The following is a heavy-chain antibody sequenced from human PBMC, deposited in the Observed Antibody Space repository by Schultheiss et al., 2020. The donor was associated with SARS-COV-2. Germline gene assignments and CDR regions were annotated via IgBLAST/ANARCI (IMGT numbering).Heavy chain of an antibody. D-gene: IGHD2-2*01. V-gene: IGHV1-2*02. J-gene: IGHJ6*02. CDR1: GYTFTGYY. Sequence: ASVKVSCKASGYTFTGYYMHWVRQAPGQGLEWMGWINPNSGGTNYAQKFQGRVTMTRDTSISTAYMELSRLRSDDTAVYYCARVVGRDIVVVPAAIGYYYYGMDVWGQGTTVTVSS. CDR2: INPNSGGT. CDR3: ARVVGRDIVVVPAAIGYYYYGMDV.